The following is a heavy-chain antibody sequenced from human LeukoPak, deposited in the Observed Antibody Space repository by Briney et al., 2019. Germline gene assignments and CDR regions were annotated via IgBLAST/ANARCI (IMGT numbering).Heavy chain of an antibody. J-gene: IGHJ6*03. V-gene: IGHV4-34*01. CDR2: INHSGST. CDR3: AREDTAIAGGYYYMDV. D-gene: IGHD5-18*01. CDR1: GGSFSGYY. Sequence: SETLSLTCAVYGGSFSGYYWSWIRQPPGKGLEWIGEINHSGSTNYNPSLKSRVTISVDMSKNQFSLKLSPVTAADTAVYYCAREDTAIAGGYYYMDVWGKGTTVTVSS.